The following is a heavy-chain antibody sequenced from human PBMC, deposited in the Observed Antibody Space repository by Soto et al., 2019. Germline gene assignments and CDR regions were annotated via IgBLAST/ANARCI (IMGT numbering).Heavy chain of an antibody. CDR1: GGSISSYY. Sequence: SETLSLACTVSGGSISSYYWSWIRQPPGKGLEWIGYIYYSGSTNYNPSLKSRVTISVDTSKDQFSLKLSSVTAADTAVYYCAGQKLYYDILTGYYHGQYYYYMDVWGKGTTVTVSS. CDR3: AGQKLYYDILTGYYHGQYYYYMDV. D-gene: IGHD3-9*01. V-gene: IGHV4-59*01. J-gene: IGHJ6*03. CDR2: IYYSGST.